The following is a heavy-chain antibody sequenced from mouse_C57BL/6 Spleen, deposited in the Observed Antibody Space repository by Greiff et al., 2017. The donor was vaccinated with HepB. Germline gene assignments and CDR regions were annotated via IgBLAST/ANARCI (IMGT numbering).Heavy chain of an antibody. J-gene: IGHJ2*01. CDR2: IDPSDSYT. V-gene: IGHV1-50*01. Sequence: QVQLQQPGAELVKPGASVKLSCKASGYTFTSYWMQWVKQRPGQGLEWIGEIDPSDSYTNYNQKFKGKATLTVDTSSSTAYMQLSSLTSEDSAVYYCARAGGSSQDYCDYWGQGTTLTVSS. D-gene: IGHD1-1*01. CDR3: ARAGGSSQDYCDY. CDR1: GYTFTSYW.